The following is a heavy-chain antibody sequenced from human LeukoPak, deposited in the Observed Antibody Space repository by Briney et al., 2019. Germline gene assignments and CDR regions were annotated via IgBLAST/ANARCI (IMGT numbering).Heavy chain of an antibody. Sequence: GGSLRLSCTASGFIFNTYSMTWVRQAPGKGLEWVSYISGGSKTIYYAESVKGRFTISRDNARNSVSLQMDTLRVDDTAVYYCVRTGVPYGDYNYYYYMDVWGKGTTVTVSS. J-gene: IGHJ6*03. D-gene: IGHD4-17*01. CDR1: GFIFNTYS. V-gene: IGHV3-48*01. CDR3: VRTGVPYGDYNYYYYMDV. CDR2: ISGGSKTI.